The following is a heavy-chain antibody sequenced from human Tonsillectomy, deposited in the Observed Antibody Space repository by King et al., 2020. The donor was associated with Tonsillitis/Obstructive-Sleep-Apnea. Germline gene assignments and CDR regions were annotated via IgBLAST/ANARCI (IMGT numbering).Heavy chain of an antibody. CDR1: GFTVSSNY. J-gene: IGHJ4*02. V-gene: IGHV3-53*01. CDR3: ARYYYGSGSYSFDY. D-gene: IGHD3-10*01. CDR2: IYSGGST. Sequence: VQPVESGGGLIQPGGSLRLSCAASGFTVSSNYMSWVRQAPGKGLEWVSVIYSGGSTYYADSVKGRFTISRDNSKNTLYLQMNSLRAEDTAVYYCARYYYGSGSYSFDYWGQGTLVTVSS.